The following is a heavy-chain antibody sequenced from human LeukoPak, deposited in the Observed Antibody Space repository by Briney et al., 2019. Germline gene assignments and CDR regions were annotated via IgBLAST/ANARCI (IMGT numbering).Heavy chain of an antibody. J-gene: IGHJ6*03. Sequence: AASVKVSCKASGYTFTSYDINWVPQATGQGLEWMGWMNPNSGNTGYAQKFQGRVTITRNTSISTAYMELSSLRSEDTAVYYCARHKVVVVPGDYYYYMDVWGKGTTVTVSS. CDR2: MNPNSGNT. CDR1: GYTFTSYD. D-gene: IGHD3-22*01. CDR3: ARHKVVVVPGDYYYYMDV. V-gene: IGHV1-8*03.